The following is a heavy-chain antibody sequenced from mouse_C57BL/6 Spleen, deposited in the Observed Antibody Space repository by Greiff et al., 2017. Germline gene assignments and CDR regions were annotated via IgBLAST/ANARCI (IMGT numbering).Heavy chain of an antibody. V-gene: IGHV1-15*01. CDR2: IDPETGCT. Sequence: QVQLQQSGAELVRPGASVTLSCKASGYTFTDYEMHWVKQTPVHGLEWIGAIDPETGCTAYTQKFKGKAILTADTSSSTAYMELRSLTSEDSAVYYCTKKYSSSAWFAYWGQGTLVTVSA. D-gene: IGHD1-1*01. J-gene: IGHJ3*01. CDR3: TKKYSSSAWFAY. CDR1: GYTFTDYE.